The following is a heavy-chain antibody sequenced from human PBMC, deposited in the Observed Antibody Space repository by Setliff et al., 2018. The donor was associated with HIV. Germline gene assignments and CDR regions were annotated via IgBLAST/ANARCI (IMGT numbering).Heavy chain of an antibody. V-gene: IGHV3-33*01. Sequence: GGSLRLSCEASGFTFSSYGMHWVRQAPGKGLEWVAVIWYDGSNKYYADSVKGRFTITRDNSKNTLYLQMNSLRAEDTAVYYCARGGSGSYWGQGTLVTVSS. CDR1: GFTFSSYG. D-gene: IGHD1-26*01. CDR2: IWYDGSNK. CDR3: ARGGSGSY. J-gene: IGHJ4*02.